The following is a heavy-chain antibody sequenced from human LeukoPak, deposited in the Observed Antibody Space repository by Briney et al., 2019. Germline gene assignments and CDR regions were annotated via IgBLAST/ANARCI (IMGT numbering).Heavy chain of an antibody. CDR3: ASAGDY. J-gene: IGHJ4*02. D-gene: IGHD6-13*01. Sequence: PGGSLRLSCAASGFTFSNYEMNWVRQAPGKGLEGISYISDSGATMHYADSVKGRFTISRDNARDSLYLQMNSLRAEDTAVYYCASAGDYWGQGTLVTVSS. V-gene: IGHV3-48*03. CDR2: ISDSGATM. CDR1: GFTFSNYE.